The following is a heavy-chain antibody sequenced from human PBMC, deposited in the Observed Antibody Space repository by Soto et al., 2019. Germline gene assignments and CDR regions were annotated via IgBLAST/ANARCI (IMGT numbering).Heavy chain of an antibody. CDR2: IYHSGST. CDR3: ARIPGGIAAAGTYCYYYGMDV. Sequence: PSETLSLTCAVSGGSISSSNWWSWVRQPPGKGLEWIGEIYHSGSTNYNPSLKSRVTISVDKSKNQFSLKLSSVTTADTAVYYCARIPGGIAAAGTYCYYYGMDVWGQGTTVTVSS. V-gene: IGHV4-4*02. D-gene: IGHD6-13*01. J-gene: IGHJ6*02. CDR1: GGSISSSNW.